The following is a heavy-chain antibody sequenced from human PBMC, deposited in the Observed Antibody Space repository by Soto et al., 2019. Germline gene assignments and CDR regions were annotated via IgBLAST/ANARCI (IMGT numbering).Heavy chain of an antibody. D-gene: IGHD3-22*01. J-gene: IGHJ4*02. CDR1: GYTFTGYY. CDR2: INPNSGGT. V-gene: IGHV1-2*04. CDR3: ALGYYDSSGYYLSFGY. Sequence: GASVKVSCKASGYTFTGYYMHWVRQAPGQGLEWMGWINPNSGGTNYAQKFQGWVTMTRDTSISTAYMELSRLRSDDTAVYYCALGYYDSSGYYLSFGYWGQGTLVTVS.